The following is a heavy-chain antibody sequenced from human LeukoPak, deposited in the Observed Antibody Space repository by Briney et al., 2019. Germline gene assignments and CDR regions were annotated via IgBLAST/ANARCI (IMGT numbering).Heavy chain of an antibody. CDR3: AKSHRGSCSATTCYDEGDY. J-gene: IGHJ4*02. Sequence: GGTLRLSCAASGFTFSSYGMSWVRQAPGKGLEWVSAISGSGGSTYYADSVKGRFTISRDNSKNTLYLLMKSLRAEDTAIYYCAKSHRGSCSATTCYDEGDYWGQGTLVTVSS. CDR2: ISGSGGST. V-gene: IGHV3-23*01. CDR1: GFTFSSYG. D-gene: IGHD2-2*01.